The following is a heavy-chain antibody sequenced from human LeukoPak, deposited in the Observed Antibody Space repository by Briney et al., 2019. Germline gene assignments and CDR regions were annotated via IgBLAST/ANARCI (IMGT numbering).Heavy chain of an antibody. CDR2: IYSGGST. CDR1: GFTFGSYG. Sequence: RPGGSLRHSCTASGFTFGSYGMHWVRQAPGKGLEWVSVIYSGGSTYYADSVKGRFTISRDNSKNTLYLQMNSLRAEDTAVYYCARDTWGDDYWGQGTLVTVSS. J-gene: IGHJ4*02. D-gene: IGHD3-16*01. CDR3: ARDTWGDDY. V-gene: IGHV3-66*01.